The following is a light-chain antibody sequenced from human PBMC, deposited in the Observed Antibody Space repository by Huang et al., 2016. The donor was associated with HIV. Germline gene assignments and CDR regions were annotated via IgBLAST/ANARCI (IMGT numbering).Light chain of an antibody. CDR2: DAS. V-gene: IGKV1D-13*01. J-gene: IGKJ5*01. CDR3: QQFNNYLT. Sequence: AIQLTQSPSSLSASVGDRVTITCRASRGISSGLAWYQQKPGKAHKLLIFDASSLESGGQSRFSGSGSGTDFTLTISSLQHEDFATYYCQQFNNYLTFGQGTRLEIQ. CDR1: RGISSG.